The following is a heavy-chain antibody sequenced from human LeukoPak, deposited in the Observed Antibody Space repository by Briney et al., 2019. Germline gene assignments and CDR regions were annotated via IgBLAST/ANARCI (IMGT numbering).Heavy chain of an antibody. CDR2: IYSGGST. Sequence: PGGSLRLSCAASGFTVSSNYMSWVRQAPGKGLEWVSVIYSGGSTYYADSVKGRFTISRHNSKNTLYLQMNSLRAEDTAVYYCAKAPYYYDSSGYLKVGAFDIWGQGTMVTVSS. D-gene: IGHD3-22*01. V-gene: IGHV3-53*04. CDR1: GFTVSSNY. J-gene: IGHJ3*02. CDR3: AKAPYYYDSSGYLKVGAFDI.